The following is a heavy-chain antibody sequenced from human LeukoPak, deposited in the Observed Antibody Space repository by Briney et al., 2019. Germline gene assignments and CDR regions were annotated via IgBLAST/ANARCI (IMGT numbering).Heavy chain of an antibody. CDR1: GGSISGYY. CDR2: INHSGST. V-gene: IGHV4-34*01. J-gene: IGHJ6*02. D-gene: IGHD6-19*01. Sequence: SETLSLTCTVSGGSISGYYWSWIRQPPGKGLEWIGEINHSGSTNYNPSLKSRVTISVDTSKNQFSLKLSSVTAADTAVYYCARKSYSSGWYPYYGMDVWGQGTTVTVSS. CDR3: ARKSYSSGWYPYYGMDV.